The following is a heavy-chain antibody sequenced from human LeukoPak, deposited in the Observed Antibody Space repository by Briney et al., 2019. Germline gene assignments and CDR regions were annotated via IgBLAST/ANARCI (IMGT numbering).Heavy chain of an antibody. CDR1: GFTFSNYG. CDR2: IRYDGSNK. V-gene: IGHV3-30*02. Sequence: GGSLRLSCAASGFTFSNYGMHWVRQAPGKGVECAAFIRYDGSNKYYADSVKGRFTISRDNSKNTLYLQMNSLRAEDTAVYYCAKDPGAHYYGSGSYRRGSYFDYWGQGTLVTVSS. CDR3: AKDPGAHYYGSGSYRRGSYFDY. J-gene: IGHJ4*02. D-gene: IGHD3-10*01.